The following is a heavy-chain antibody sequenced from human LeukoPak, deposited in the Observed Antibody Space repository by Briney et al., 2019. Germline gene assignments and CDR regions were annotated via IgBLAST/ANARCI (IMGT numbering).Heavy chain of an antibody. Sequence: GGSLRLSCAASGFTFNNYAMSWVRQAPGKGLVWVSRINSDGSSTSYADSVKGRFTISRDNAKNTLYLQMNSLRAEDTAVYYCARDDYYYDSSGYHYAYYFDYWGQGTLVTVSS. CDR3: ARDDYYYDSSGYHYAYYFDY. CDR2: INSDGSST. J-gene: IGHJ4*02. D-gene: IGHD3-22*01. CDR1: GFTFNNYA. V-gene: IGHV3-74*01.